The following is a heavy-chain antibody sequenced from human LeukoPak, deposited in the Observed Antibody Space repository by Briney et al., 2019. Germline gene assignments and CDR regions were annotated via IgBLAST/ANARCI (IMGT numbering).Heavy chain of an antibody. CDR2: INPSGGST. J-gene: IGHJ4*02. V-gene: IGHV1-46*01. CDR1: GYTFTSYY. D-gene: IGHD4-17*01. Sequence: ASVKVSCKASGYTFTSYYIHWVRQAPGQGLEWMGIINPSGGSTSYAQKFQGRVTVTRDTSTSTVYMELSSLRSEDTAVYYCARPTVYYGDYVASFDYWGQGTLVTVSS. CDR3: ARPTVYYGDYVASFDY.